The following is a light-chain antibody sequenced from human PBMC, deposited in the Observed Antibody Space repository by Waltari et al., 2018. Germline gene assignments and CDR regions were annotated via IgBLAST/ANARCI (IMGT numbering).Light chain of an antibody. V-gene: IGKV1-17*01. CDR1: QGITND. Sequence: DIQKTQSPSSLSASVGDRVTITCRASQGITNDLGWYQQKPGKAPKRLIYEASSLQSGVPSRFSGSGFGTEFTLIISSLQPEDFATYYCLQHNAYPRTFGQGTKLEIK. J-gene: IGKJ2*01. CDR2: EAS. CDR3: LQHNAYPRT.